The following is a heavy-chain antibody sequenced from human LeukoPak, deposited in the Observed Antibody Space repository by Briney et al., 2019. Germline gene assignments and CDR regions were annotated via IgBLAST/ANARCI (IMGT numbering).Heavy chain of an antibody. D-gene: IGHD6-19*01. J-gene: IGHJ6*03. V-gene: IGHV3-23*01. CDR3: ANGIEAGTEGRYYYYMDV. CDR2: ISGSGGST. CDR1: GFTFSSNA. Sequence: PGGSLRLSCAASGFTFSSNAMTWVRLAPGKGLEWVSAISGSGGSTYYAGSVKGRFTISRDNSKNTLYLQMNSLRAEDTAVYYCANGIEAGTEGRYYYYMDVWGKGTTVTVSS.